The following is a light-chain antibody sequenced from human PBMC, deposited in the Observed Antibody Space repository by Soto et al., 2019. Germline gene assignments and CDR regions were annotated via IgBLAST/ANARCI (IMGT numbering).Light chain of an antibody. V-gene: IGLV2-8*01. CDR1: SSDVGGYNY. Sequence: QSVLTQPPSASGSPGQSVTISCTGTSSDVGGYNYVSWYQQHPGKAPKLMIYEVSKRPSRVPDRFSGSKSGNTASLTVSGLQAEDEADYYCSSYAGSNNFVVFGGGTQVTVL. J-gene: IGLJ2*01. CDR3: SSYAGSNNFVV. CDR2: EVS.